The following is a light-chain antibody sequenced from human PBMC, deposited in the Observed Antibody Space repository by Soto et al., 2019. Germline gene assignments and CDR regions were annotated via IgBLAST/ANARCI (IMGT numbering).Light chain of an antibody. CDR3: QQVTTFPRT. V-gene: IGKV1-12*01. J-gene: IGKJ1*01. CDR2: AAS. Sequence: DIQMTQSPSSMSASVGDRVTITCRASQDIGSQLGWYQQKPGKAPKLLIHAASTLQRGVPFRFSGSGSGTEFTLTISSLQSEYFATYYWQQVTTFPRTFGQGTKVEIE. CDR1: QDIGSQ.